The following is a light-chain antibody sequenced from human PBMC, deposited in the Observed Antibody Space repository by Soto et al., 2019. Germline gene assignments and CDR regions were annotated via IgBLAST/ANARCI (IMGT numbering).Light chain of an antibody. CDR3: QQYSTYSWT. Sequence: DIQMTQSPSSLSASVGDRVTITCRASQSISISLNWYQQKPGKAPKLVIYDGSTLESGVPSRFSVSGSGTEFTLTITSLQPDDFATYYCQQYSTYSWTFGQGTKVDIK. J-gene: IGKJ1*01. V-gene: IGKV1-5*01. CDR1: QSISIS. CDR2: DGS.